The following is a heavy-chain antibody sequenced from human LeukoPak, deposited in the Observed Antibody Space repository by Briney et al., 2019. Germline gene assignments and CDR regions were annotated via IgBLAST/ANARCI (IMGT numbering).Heavy chain of an antibody. V-gene: IGHV3-15*01. J-gene: IGHJ4*02. Sequence: GGSLRLSCAASGFTLSNAWMSWVRQAPGKGLEWVGHIQNKTDGGTTAYGAPVQCRFSVSRDDSKNTLYLQMKSLKTEDTAVYYCTKYYSDSTGYYLGDHWGQGTLVTVSS. D-gene: IGHD3-22*01. CDR1: GFTLSNAW. CDR3: TKYYSDSTGYYLGDH. CDR2: IQNKTDGGTT.